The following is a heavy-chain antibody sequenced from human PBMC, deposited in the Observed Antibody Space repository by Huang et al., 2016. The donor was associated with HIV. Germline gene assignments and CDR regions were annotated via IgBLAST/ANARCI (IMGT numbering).Heavy chain of an antibody. CDR1: GFTASANY. Sequence: EVQLVETGGGLIQPGGSLKLSCAASGFTASANYMSWVRQAPGKGLECVSIVYSDGNTFYADSVKGRFIISRDNSKNTMYLQMTSLRAEDTAVYYCAKIGGSDYYYYYYMDVWGKGATVTVSS. J-gene: IGHJ6*03. D-gene: IGHD3-16*01. CDR2: VYSDGNT. V-gene: IGHV3-53*02. CDR3: AKIGGSDYYYYYYMDV.